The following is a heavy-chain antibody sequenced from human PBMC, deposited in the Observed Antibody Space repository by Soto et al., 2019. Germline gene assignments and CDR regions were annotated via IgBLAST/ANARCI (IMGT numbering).Heavy chain of an antibody. J-gene: IGHJ4*02. CDR2: INHSGST. CDR1: GGSFSGYY. V-gene: IGHV4-34*01. Sequence: SETLSLTCAVYGGSFSGYYCSWIRQPPGKGLEWIGEINHSGSTNYNPSHKSRVTISVDTSKNQFSLKLSSVTAADTAVYYCAVELQDFDYWGQGTLVTVSS. CDR3: AVELQDFDY. D-gene: IGHD1-7*01.